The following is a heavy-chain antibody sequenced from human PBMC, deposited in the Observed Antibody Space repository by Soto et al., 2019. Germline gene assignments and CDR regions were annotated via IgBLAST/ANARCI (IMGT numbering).Heavy chain of an antibody. CDR2: MSGSGSSS. D-gene: IGHD1-26*01. CDR1: GFTFSTYA. CDR3: AKMGFRGSTGSYHYTMDV. Sequence: GGSLRLFCAASGFTFSTYAMSWVRQAPGKGLERVSVMSGSGSSSYHADSVKGRFTISRDNSKNTLYLQMKSLTAEDTAVYYCAKMGFRGSTGSYHYTMDVWGQGTTVTVSS. J-gene: IGHJ6*02. V-gene: IGHV3-23*01.